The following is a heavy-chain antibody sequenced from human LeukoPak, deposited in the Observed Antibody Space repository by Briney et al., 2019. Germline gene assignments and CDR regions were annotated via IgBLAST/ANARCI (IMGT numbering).Heavy chain of an antibody. Sequence: ASVKVSCKASGYTFTSYYMHWVRQAPGQGLEWMGIINPSGGSTSYAQKFQGRVTMTRDTSTSTVYMELSSLGSEDTAVYYCARGYDSSGYYPPLFDYWGQGTLVTVSS. V-gene: IGHV1-46*01. CDR2: INPSGGST. D-gene: IGHD3-22*01. CDR1: GYTFTSYY. J-gene: IGHJ4*02. CDR3: ARGYDSSGYYPPLFDY.